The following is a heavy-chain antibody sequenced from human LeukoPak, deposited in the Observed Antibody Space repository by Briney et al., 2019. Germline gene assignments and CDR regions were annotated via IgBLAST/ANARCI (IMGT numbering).Heavy chain of an antibody. CDR2: IRYDGSNK. J-gene: IGHJ4*02. CDR1: GFTFSSYG. Sequence: GGSLRLSCAAFGFTFSSYGMHWVRQAPGKGLEWVAFIRYDGSNKYYADSVKGRFTISRDNSKNTLCLQMNSLRAEDTAVYYCAKDLGDYYDSSGYIADYWGQGTLVTVSS. CDR3: AKDLGDYYDSSGYIADY. D-gene: IGHD3-22*01. V-gene: IGHV3-30*02.